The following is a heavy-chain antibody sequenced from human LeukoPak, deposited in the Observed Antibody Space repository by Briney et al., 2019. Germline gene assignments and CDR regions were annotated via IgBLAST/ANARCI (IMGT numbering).Heavy chain of an antibody. CDR3: TKDCLRLGEDCY. D-gene: IGHD3-16*01. V-gene: IGHV3-30*02. CDR1: GVTFSKYS. Sequence: PGGSLTLSCAASGVTFSKYSMHWVRQAPGKGLEWAAFIRYDGTNKDYVNSVKGRFTISRDNSKNTLYLQMNSLRPEDTAVYYCTKDCLRLGEDCYWGQGTLVTVSS. CDR2: IRYDGTNK. J-gene: IGHJ4*02.